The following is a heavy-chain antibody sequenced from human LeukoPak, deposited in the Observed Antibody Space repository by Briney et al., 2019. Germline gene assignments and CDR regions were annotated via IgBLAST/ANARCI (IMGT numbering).Heavy chain of an antibody. CDR1: GFTFSSYA. CDR3: ATGSRDGYNFVY. V-gene: IGHV3-23*01. Sequence: GGSLRLSCAASGFTFSSYAMSWVRQAPGKGLEWVSAISGSGGSTYYADSVKGRFTISRDNSKNTLYLQMNSLRVEDTAVYYCATGSRDGYNFVYWGQGTLVTVSS. CDR2: ISGSGGST. J-gene: IGHJ4*02. D-gene: IGHD5-24*01.